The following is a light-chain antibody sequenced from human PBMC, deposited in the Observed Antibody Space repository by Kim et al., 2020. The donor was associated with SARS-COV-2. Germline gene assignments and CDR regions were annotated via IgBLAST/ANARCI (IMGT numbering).Light chain of an antibody. Sequence: SVRDRVTNTCRASQGIKSDLGWYQQKPGKAPKCLIYYESNLQTGVPSRFSGSGSGTEFTLTISSLQPEDFATYFCLQHNNYPLTFGQGTKVDIK. V-gene: IGKV1-17*01. CDR2: YES. CDR1: QGIKSD. CDR3: LQHNNYPLT. J-gene: IGKJ1*01.